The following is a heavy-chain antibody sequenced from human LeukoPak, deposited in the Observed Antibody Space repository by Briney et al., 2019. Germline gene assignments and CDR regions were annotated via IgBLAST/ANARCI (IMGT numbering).Heavy chain of an antibody. D-gene: IGHD6-6*01. J-gene: IGHJ5*02. CDR3: ARERLAARIWFDP. CDR2: IRRGSSTT. CDR1: GFTFSSYS. V-gene: IGHV3-48*04. Sequence: GGSLRLSCAASGFTFSSYSMNWVRQAPGKGLEWVSYIRRGSSTTYYADSVKGRFTISRDNANNSLYLQLNSLRAEDTAVYYCARERLAARIWFDPWGQGTLVTVSS.